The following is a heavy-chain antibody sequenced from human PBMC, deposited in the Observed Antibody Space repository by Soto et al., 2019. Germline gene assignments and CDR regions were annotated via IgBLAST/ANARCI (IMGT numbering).Heavy chain of an antibody. V-gene: IGHV1-46*01. CDR2: INPSDGST. D-gene: IGHD4-17*01. Sequence: QVLLVQSGAEVKKPGASVKVSCKASGYTFTNYYMHWVRQAPGQGLEWMGVINPSDGSTYYAQKFQGRVPMTGVTSRRPLYMDLSSLRSEDTAGYYCVSDRFGYGDSGDWGQGTLVTVSS. CDR3: VSDRFGYGDSGD. J-gene: IGHJ4*02. CDR1: GYTFTNYY.